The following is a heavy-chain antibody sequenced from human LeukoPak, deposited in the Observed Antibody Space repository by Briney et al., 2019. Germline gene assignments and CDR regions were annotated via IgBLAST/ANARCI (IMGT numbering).Heavy chain of an antibody. CDR3: ARVLSHYYDSSGYLNWFDP. Sequence: PSETLSLTCAVYGGSFSGYYWGWIRQPPGKGLEWIGSIYHSGSTYYNPSLKSRVTISVDTSKNQFSLKLSSVTAADTAVYYCARVLSHYYDSSGYLNWFDPWGQGTLVTVSS. D-gene: IGHD3-22*01. J-gene: IGHJ5*02. V-gene: IGHV4-38-2*01. CDR1: GGSFSGYY. CDR2: IYHSGST.